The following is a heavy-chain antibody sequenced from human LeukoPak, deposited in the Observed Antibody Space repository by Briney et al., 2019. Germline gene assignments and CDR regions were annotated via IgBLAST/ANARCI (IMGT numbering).Heavy chain of an antibody. V-gene: IGHV4-34*01. J-gene: IGHJ3*02. D-gene: IGHD6-13*01. CDR3: AKEPGWGLGSSWYGDAFDI. CDR2: INHSGST. CDR1: GGSFSGYY. Sequence: SETLSLTCAVYGGSFSGYYRSWIRQPPGKGLEWIGEINHSGSTNYNPSLKSRVTISVDTSKNQFSLKLSSVTAADTAVYYCAKEPGWGLGSSWYGDAFDIWGQGTMVTVSS.